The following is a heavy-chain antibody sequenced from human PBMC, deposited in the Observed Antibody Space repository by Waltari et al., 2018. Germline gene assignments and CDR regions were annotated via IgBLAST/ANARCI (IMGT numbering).Heavy chain of an antibody. CDR2: IHSDGST. CDR3: AREVLPNATIWRSYFDY. J-gene: IGHJ4*02. D-gene: IGHD5-12*01. Sequence: QVQLQESGPGLVRPSETLSLTCTVSGASVTRYYWSWVRQSAGTGPAWIGGIHSDGSTHYSPSLKSRVTISLDTSKNEFSLRLSSVTAADTAVYYCAREVLPNATIWRSYFDYWGQGSLVTVSS. CDR1: GASVTRYY. V-gene: IGHV4-4*07.